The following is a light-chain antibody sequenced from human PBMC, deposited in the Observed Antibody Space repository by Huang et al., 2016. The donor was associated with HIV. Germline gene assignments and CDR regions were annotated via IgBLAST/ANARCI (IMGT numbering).Light chain of an antibody. Sequence: EIVMTQSPDTLSASPGERVTLSCRASQSISSNLAWYQQKPGQAPRLLIHGASTRATGIPARFSGSGSGKEFTLTIASLQSEDFAVYYCQQYSTWPPWTFGQGTKVE. J-gene: IGKJ1*01. CDR2: GAS. CDR3: QQYSTWPPWT. V-gene: IGKV3-15*01. CDR1: QSISSN.